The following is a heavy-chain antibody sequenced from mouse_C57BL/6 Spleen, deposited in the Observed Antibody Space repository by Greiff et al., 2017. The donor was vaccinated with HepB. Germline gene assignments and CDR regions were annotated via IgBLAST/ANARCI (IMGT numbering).Heavy chain of an antibody. V-gene: IGHV1-54*01. D-gene: IGHD1-1*02. CDR3: AREEGYGPNFDV. J-gene: IGHJ1*03. CDR1: GYAFTNYL. Sequence: VKLMESGAELVRPGTSVKVSCKASGYAFTNYLIEWVKQRPGQGLEWIGVINPGSGGTNYNEKFKGKATLTADKSSSTAYMQLSSLTSEDSAVYFCAREEGYGPNFDVWGTGTTVTVSS. CDR2: INPGSGGT.